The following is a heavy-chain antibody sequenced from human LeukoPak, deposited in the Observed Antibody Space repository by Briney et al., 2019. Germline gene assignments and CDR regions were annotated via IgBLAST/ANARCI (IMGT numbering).Heavy chain of an antibody. CDR2: ITTGRGET. J-gene: IGHJ6*03. CDR3: ARGPPIRGYRYGYDTGYYYSYSMDV. Sequence: ASVKVSCKASGYTFTDYALHWVRQAPGQSLEWMGWITTGRGETRYSQEFQRRITFTRDKSASTVYMDLSDLRSEDTAVYYCARGPPIRGYRYGYDTGYYYSYSMDVWGKGTTVTISS. V-gene: IGHV1-3*03. D-gene: IGHD5-18*01. CDR1: GYTFTDYA.